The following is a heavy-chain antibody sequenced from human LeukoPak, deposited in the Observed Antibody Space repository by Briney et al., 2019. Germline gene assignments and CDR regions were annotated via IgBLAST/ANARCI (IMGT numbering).Heavy chain of an antibody. V-gene: IGHV4-4*07. CDR1: GGSISSYY. CDR3: ARENSYGPFVYYYYYDMDV. J-gene: IGHJ6*02. CDR2: IYTSGST. D-gene: IGHD5-18*01. Sequence: SETLPLTCTVSGGSISSYYWSWIRQPAGKGLEWIGRIYTSGSTNYNPSLKSRVTMSVDTSKNQFSLKLSSVTAADTAVYYCARENSYGPFVYYYYYDMDVWGQGTTVTVSS.